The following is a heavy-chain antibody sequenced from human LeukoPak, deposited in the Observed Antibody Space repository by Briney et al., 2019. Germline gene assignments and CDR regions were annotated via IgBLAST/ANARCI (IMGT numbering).Heavy chain of an antibody. CDR2: IYYSGST. V-gene: IGHV4-59*12. D-gene: IGHD3-22*01. Sequence: SETLSLTCTVSGGSISSYYWSWIRQPPGKGLEWIGYIYYSGSTNYNPSLKSRVTTSVDTSKNQFSLKLSSVTAADTAVYYCARTSIYYYDSSGYYSTNNWFDPWGQGTLVTVSS. CDR1: GGSISSYY. CDR3: ARTSIYYYDSSGYYSTNNWFDP. J-gene: IGHJ5*02.